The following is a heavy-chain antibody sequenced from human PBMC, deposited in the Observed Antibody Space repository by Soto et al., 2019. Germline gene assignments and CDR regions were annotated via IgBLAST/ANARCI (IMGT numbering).Heavy chain of an antibody. V-gene: IGHV1-3*01. J-gene: IGHJ4*02. D-gene: IGHD2-21*01. CDR1: GYRFTDYT. CDR2: INAGNGHT. Sequence: QVQLVQSGAEVRKPGASVRVSCKTSGYRFTDYTMIWVRQAPGQGLEWMGWINAGNGHTKYSQKIQGRVTMTRDTSATTIYMDLRGLRSEDTATYYCARGGVMTAYDYWGQGTLVTVSS. CDR3: ARGGVMTAYDY.